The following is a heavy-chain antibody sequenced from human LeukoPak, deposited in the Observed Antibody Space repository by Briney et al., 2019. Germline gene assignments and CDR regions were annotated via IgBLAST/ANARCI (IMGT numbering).Heavy chain of an antibody. V-gene: IGHV4-59*08. D-gene: IGHD4-17*01. CDR1: GGSISSYY. J-gene: IGHJ6*02. CDR3: ARLEPPAYYGDYDSYYYGMDV. Sequence: SETLSLTCTVSGGSISSYYWSWIRQPPGKGLEWIGYIYYSGSTNYNPSLKSRVTISVDTSKNQFSLKLSSVTAADTAVYYCARLEPPAYYGDYDSYYYGMDVWGQGTTVTVSS. CDR2: IYYSGST.